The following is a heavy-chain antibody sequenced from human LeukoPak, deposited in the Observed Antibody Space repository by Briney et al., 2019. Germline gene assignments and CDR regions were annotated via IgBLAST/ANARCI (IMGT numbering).Heavy chain of an antibody. CDR2: INPNSGGT. Sequence: ASVKVSCKAPGYTFTGYYMHWVRQAPGQGLEWMGWINPNSGGTNYAQKFQGRVTMTRDTSISTAYMELSRLRSDDTAVYYCARDREGYYDILTGYYGVGAFDIWGQGTMVTVSS. V-gene: IGHV1-2*02. CDR3: ARDREGYYDILTGYYGVGAFDI. J-gene: IGHJ3*02. D-gene: IGHD3-9*01. CDR1: GYTFTGYY.